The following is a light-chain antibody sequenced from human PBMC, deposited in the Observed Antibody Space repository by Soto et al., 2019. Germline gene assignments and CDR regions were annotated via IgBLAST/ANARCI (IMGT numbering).Light chain of an antibody. CDR3: QRYREWPWT. J-gene: IGKJ1*01. V-gene: IGKV3-15*01. CDR1: QSISSD. CDR2: GAS. Sequence: EIVMTQSPATLSVSPGERATLSCRASQSISSDLAWYQQKPGQAPRLLIYGASTRATGIPARFSGSGSGTEFTLTISSLQSEDFAVYYCQRYREWPWTFGQGTKVDMK.